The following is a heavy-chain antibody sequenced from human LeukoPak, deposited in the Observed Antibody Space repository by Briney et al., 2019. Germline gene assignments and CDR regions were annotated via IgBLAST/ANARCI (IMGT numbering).Heavy chain of an antibody. CDR3: ARGASCSSTSCPDYYYMDV. Sequence: GGSLRLSCVASGFTFSSYWMHWVRQDLRKGLVWVSRISGDGRNINYADSVRGRFTISRDNAKNSLYLQMNSLRAEDTAVYYCARGASCSSTSCPDYYYMDVWGKGTTVTVSS. V-gene: IGHV3-74*01. J-gene: IGHJ6*03. D-gene: IGHD2-2*01. CDR1: GFTFSSYW. CDR2: ISGDGRNI.